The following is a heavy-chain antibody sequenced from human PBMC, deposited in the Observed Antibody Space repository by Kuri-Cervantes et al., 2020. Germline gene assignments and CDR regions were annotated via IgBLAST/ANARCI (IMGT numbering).Heavy chain of an antibody. V-gene: IGHV3-30-3*01. CDR2: ISYDGSNK. CDR1: GFTFSSYA. D-gene: IGHD2-8*01. Sequence: GESLKISCAASGFTFSSYAMHWVRQAPGKGLEWVAVISYDGSNKYYADSVKGRFTISRDNSKNTLYLQMNSLRAEDTAVYYCARSRGLYEAPYYFDYWGQGTLVTVSS. CDR3: ARSRGLYEAPYYFDY. J-gene: IGHJ4*02.